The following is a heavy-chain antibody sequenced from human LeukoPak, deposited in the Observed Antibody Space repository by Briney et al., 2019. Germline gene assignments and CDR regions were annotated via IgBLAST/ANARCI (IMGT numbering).Heavy chain of an antibody. D-gene: IGHD6-13*01. CDR2: ISSYNGNT. CDR1: GYTFTSYG. J-gene: IGHJ5*02. V-gene: IGHV1-18*01. Sequence: ASVKVCCNASGYTFTSYGISWVRQAPGQGLEWMGWISSYNGNTHYAEKLQGRVTMTTDTSKSTDYMELRSLRSDDTAVYYCARARQNSASRSWYRWFDPWGQGTMVTVSS. CDR3: ARARQNSASRSWYRWFDP.